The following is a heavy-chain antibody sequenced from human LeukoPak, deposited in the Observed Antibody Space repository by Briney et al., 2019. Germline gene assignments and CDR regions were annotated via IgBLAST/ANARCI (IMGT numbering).Heavy chain of an antibody. CDR2: ISSSSSYI. CDR1: GFTFSSYS. V-gene: IGHV3-21*01. J-gene: IGHJ6*02. D-gene: IGHD2-2*01. CDR3: ARVVVVPAASYYYYYGMDV. Sequence: GGSLRLSCAASGFTFSSYSMNWVRQAPGKGLEWVSSISSSSSYIYYADSVKGRFTISRDNAKNSLYPQMNSLRAEDTAVYYCARVVVVPAASYYYYYGMDVWGQGTTVTVSS.